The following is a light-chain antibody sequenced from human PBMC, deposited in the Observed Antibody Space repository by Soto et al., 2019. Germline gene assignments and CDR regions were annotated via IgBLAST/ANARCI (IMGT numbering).Light chain of an antibody. Sequence: DGVMTQSPLSLPATLVRPASISFRCSETRVHDDGNTYLDWFQQRPGQAPRRLIYTASNRDSGVPARFSGSGSGTDFALNISRVEAEDVGVYYCMQATHSPITFGQGTRLEIK. CDR1: ETRVHDDGNTY. CDR3: MQATHSPIT. V-gene: IGKV2-30*02. J-gene: IGKJ5*01. CDR2: TAS.